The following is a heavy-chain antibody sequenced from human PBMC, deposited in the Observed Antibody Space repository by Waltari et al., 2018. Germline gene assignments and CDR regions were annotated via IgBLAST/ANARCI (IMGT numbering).Heavy chain of an antibody. CDR1: GYSLSELS. CDR2: LEPEDEET. D-gene: IGHD3-10*01. CDR3: TTDIMLRVFSNV. Sequence: QVQLVQSGAEVRKPGASVKVSCKVSGYSLSELSMHWVRQAPGKGLGWVGGLEPEDEETGYAQKFQGRVTMTEDTSTDTAYMELSSLRSDDTAVYYCTTDIMLRVFSNVWGQGTTVTVSS. V-gene: IGHV1-24*01. J-gene: IGHJ6*02.